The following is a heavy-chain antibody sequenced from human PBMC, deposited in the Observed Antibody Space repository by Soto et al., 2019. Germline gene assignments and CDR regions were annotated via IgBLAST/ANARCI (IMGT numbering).Heavy chain of an antibody. V-gene: IGHV1-69*13. Sequence: SVKVCCKASGGTFGSYAITWVRRAPGQGLEWLGGIIPILNSPAYAQKFQARVVITADEITNTAYMELNRLRFDDTAVYYCAREAPYCTSATCPKFYDMDVWGQGTTVTVSS. CDR1: GGTFGSYA. J-gene: IGHJ6*02. CDR2: IIPILNSP. CDR3: AREAPYCTSATCPKFYDMDV. D-gene: IGHD2-2*01.